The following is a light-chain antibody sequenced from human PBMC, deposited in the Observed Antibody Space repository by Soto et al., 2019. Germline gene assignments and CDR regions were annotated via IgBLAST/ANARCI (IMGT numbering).Light chain of an antibody. V-gene: IGKV1-39*01. Sequence: DIQMTQSPSSLSASVGDRVTITCRASRSISNYLNWYQQKSGKAPRLLIYAASSLQPGVPSRFSGTGTGTAVTLTITSLQPEDSATYYCQQSYSVPRFGQGTRVDLK. CDR1: RSISNY. CDR3: QQSYSVPR. J-gene: IGKJ1*01. CDR2: AAS.